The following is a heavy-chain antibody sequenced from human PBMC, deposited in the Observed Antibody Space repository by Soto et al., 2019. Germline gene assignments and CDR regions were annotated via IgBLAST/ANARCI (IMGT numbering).Heavy chain of an antibody. CDR3: AKRSRITGGAFDM. V-gene: IGHV3-23*01. CDR1: GFMFRDYP. Sequence: EVQLLESGGGFVQPGGSLRLSCVVSGFMFRDYPMGWVRQAPGKGLEWVSATTATGGSTFYADSVKGRFTISRDNSINTLYLQMNNLRVEDSAVYSCAKRSRITGGAFDMWGQGTMVTVSS. J-gene: IGHJ3*02. CDR2: TTATGGST. D-gene: IGHD6-13*01.